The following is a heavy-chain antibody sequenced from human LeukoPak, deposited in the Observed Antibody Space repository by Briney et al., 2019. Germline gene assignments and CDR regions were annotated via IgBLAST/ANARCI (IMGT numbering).Heavy chain of an antibody. J-gene: IGHJ6*02. CDR1: GYTFTGYY. CDR2: INPNSGGT. Sequence: ASVKVSCKASGYTFTGYYMHWVRLAPGQGLEWMGWINPNSGGTNYAQKFQGRVTMTRDTSISTAYMELSRLRSDDTAVYYCARGGPYGSGSFYGMDVWGQGTTVTVSS. CDR3: ARGGPYGSGSFYGMDV. V-gene: IGHV1-2*02. D-gene: IGHD3-10*01.